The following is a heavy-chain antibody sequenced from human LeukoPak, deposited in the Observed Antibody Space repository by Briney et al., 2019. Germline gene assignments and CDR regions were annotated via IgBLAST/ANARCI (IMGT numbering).Heavy chain of an antibody. D-gene: IGHD2-2*01. Sequence: SETLSLTCAVYGGSFSGYYWSWIRQPPGKGLEWIGYIYYSGSTNYNPSLKSRVTISVDTSKNQFSLKLSSVTAADTAVYYCASLGYCSSTSCYAPIYNWFDPWGQGTLVTVSS. CDR1: GGSFSGYY. CDR3: ASLGYCSSTSCYAPIYNWFDP. V-gene: IGHV4-59*08. J-gene: IGHJ5*02. CDR2: IYYSGST.